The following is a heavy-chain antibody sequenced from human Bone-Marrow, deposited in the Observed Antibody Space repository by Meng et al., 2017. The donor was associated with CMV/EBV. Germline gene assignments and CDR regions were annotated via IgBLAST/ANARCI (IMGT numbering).Heavy chain of an antibody. CDR2: FDPEDGET. CDR3: ATSPITMVRGVILTY. Sequence: ASVKVSCKVSGYTLTELSMHWVRQAPGKGLEWMGGFDPEDGETIYAQKFQGRVTMTEDTSTDTAYMELSSLRSEDTAVYYCATSPITMVRGVILTYWGQGPRVTCYS. J-gene: IGHJ4*02. V-gene: IGHV1-24*01. CDR1: GYTLTELS. D-gene: IGHD3-10*01.